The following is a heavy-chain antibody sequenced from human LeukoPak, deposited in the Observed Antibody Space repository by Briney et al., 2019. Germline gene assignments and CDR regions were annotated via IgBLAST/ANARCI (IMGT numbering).Heavy chain of an antibody. J-gene: IGHJ4*02. V-gene: IGHV4-59*03. CDR1: GGSISGYY. D-gene: IGHD3-10*01. CDR2: VHYSGNT. CDR3: VIGRGWQPDY. Sequence: SETLSLTCTVSGGSISGYYHNWVRQSPGRGLEWIGLVHYSGNTNYNPPLKSRVSISTDTSKNQFSLELTSVTAADTAVYYCVIGRGWQPDYWGQGIPVTVSS.